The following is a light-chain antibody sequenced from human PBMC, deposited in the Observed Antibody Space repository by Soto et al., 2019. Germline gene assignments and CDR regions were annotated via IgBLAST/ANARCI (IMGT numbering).Light chain of an antibody. CDR2: DAS. V-gene: IGKV1-5*01. Sequence: DIQMTQSPSTLSASVGDIVTITCRASQSISSWLAWYQQKPGKAPKLLIYDASSLESGVPSRFSGSGSGTEFTLTINNLQPDDFAIYYCRQYDSESTFGQGTKVAI. CDR1: QSISSW. CDR3: RQYDSEST. J-gene: IGKJ1*01.